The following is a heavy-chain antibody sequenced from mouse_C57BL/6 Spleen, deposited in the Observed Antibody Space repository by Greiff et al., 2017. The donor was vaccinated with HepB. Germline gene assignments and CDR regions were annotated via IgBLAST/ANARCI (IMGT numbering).Heavy chain of an antibody. CDR2: INPGSGGT. V-gene: IGHV1-54*01. Sequence: QVQLQQSGAELVRPGTSVKVSCKASGYAFTNYLIEWVKQRPGQGLEWIGVINPGSGGTNYNEKFKGKATLTADKSSSTAYMQLSSLTSEDSAVYFCARETDGNAMDYWGQGISVTVSS. J-gene: IGHJ4*01. CDR3: ARETDGNAMDY. CDR1: GYAFTNYL.